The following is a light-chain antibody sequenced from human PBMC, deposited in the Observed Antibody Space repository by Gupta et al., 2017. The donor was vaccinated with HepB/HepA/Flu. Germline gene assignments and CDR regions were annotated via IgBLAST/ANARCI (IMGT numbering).Light chain of an antibody. J-gene: IGKJ1*01. CDR2: QAS. CDR3: QHYNSEPWT. Sequence: DIQLTQSPSTLSASVGDTVTITCRASQRISTWLAWYQQKPGKAPRVLIVQASTLQSGGPSRFSGSGTGTEFTLTINSLQPDDCATYYCQHYNSEPWTFGQGTKVEIK. CDR1: QRISTW. V-gene: IGKV1-5*03.